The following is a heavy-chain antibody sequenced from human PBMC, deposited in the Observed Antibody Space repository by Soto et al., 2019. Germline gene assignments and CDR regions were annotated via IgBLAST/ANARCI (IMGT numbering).Heavy chain of an antibody. CDR3: ARTIRVDRAGWDYYYYYGMDV. D-gene: IGHD2-21*01. J-gene: IGHJ6*02. CDR2: IYPGDSDT. Sequence: LGESLKISCKGSGYSFTSYWIGWVRQMPGKGLEWMGIIYPGDSDTRYSPSFQGQVTISADKSISTAYLQWSSLKASDTAMYYCARTIRVDRAGWDYYYYYGMDVWGQGTTVTVSS. V-gene: IGHV5-51*01. CDR1: GYSFTSYW.